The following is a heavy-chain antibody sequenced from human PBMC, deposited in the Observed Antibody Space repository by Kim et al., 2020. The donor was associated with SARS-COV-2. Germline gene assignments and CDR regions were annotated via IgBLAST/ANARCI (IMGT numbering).Heavy chain of an antibody. J-gene: IGHJ3*02. V-gene: IGHV1-69*04. CDR1: GGTFSSYA. CDR2: IIPILGIA. Sequence: SVKVSCKASGGTFSSYAISWVRQAPGQGLEWMGRIIPILGIANYAQKFQGRVTITADKSTSTAYMELSSLRSEDTAVYYCARGTADSEAIDIWGQGTMVTASS. D-gene: IGHD6-25*01. CDR3: ARGTADSEAIDI.